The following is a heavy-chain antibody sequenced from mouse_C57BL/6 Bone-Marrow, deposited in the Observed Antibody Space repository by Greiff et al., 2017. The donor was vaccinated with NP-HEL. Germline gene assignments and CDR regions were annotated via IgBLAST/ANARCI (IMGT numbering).Heavy chain of an antibody. D-gene: IGHD1-2*01. CDR2: IYIGNGYT. CDR1: GYTFTSYG. CDR3: ARSLITTVDLYWYFDV. J-gene: IGHJ1*03. V-gene: IGHV1-58*01. Sequence: EVQLQESGAELVRPGSSVKMSCKTSGYTFTSYGINWVKQRPGQGLEWIGYIYIGNGYTEYNEKFKGKATLTSDTSSSTAYMQLSSLTSEDSAIYFCARSLITTVDLYWYFDVWGTGTTVTVSS.